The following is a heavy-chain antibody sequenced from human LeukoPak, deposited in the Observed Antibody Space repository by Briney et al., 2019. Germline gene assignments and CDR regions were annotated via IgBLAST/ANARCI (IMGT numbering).Heavy chain of an antibody. Sequence: GGSLRLSCAASGFTFTSYTMNWVRQAPGKGLEGLSSISSSNSDISYADSVKGRFTISRDNAKNSLYLQMNSLRAEDTAVYYCARDSRTVYYYYGMDVWGQGTTVTVSS. CDR1: GFTFTSYT. CDR3: ARDSRTVYYYYGMDV. V-gene: IGHV3-21*01. CDR2: ISSSNSDI. J-gene: IGHJ6*02.